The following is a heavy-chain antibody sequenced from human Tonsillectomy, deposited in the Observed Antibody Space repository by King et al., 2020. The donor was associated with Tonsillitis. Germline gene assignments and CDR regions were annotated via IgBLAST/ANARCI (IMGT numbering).Heavy chain of an antibody. J-gene: IGHJ4*02. CDR3: ARDAIFGVKDY. Sequence: VQLVESGGGVVQPGRSLRLSCAASGFTFSSYGMHWVRQAPGKGLEWVAVIWYDGSNKYYADSVKGRFTISRDNSKNTLYLQMNSLRAEDTAVYYCARDAIFGVKDYWGQGTLVTVSS. CDR2: IWYDGSNK. D-gene: IGHD3-3*01. V-gene: IGHV3-33*01. CDR1: GFTFSSYG.